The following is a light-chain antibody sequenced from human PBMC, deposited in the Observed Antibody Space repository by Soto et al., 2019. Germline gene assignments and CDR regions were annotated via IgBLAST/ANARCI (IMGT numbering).Light chain of an antibody. CDR1: SSNIGAGYD. CDR2: GNS. Sequence: QLVLTQPPSVSGAPGQRVTISCTGSSSNIGAGYDVHWYQQLPRTAPKLLIYGNSNRPSGVPDRFSGSKSGTSASLAITGLQAEDEADYYCQSYDSSLSGYVVFGGGTKLTV. V-gene: IGLV1-40*01. CDR3: QSYDSSLSGYVV. J-gene: IGLJ2*01.